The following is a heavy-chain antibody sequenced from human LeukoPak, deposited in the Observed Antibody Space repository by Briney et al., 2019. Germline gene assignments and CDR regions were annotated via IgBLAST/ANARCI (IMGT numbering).Heavy chain of an antibody. Sequence: GASVKVSCKASGYTFTSYDINWVRQATGQGLEWMGWMNPNSGNTGYAQKFQGRVTMTRNTSISTAYMELSSLRSEATAVYYCAREEYYDSSGYFNYWGQGTLVTVSS. CDR1: GYTFTSYD. CDR2: MNPNSGNT. D-gene: IGHD3-22*01. J-gene: IGHJ4*02. CDR3: AREEYYDSSGYFNY. V-gene: IGHV1-8*01.